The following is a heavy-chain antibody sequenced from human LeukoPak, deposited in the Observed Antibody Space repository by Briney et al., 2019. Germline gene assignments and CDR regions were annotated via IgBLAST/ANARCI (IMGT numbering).Heavy chain of an antibody. Sequence: GASVKVSCKTSGYTFTRYDINWVRQATGQRLEWMGWMNPNTGHTAYAPKFQGGVTFTRNTSVSTAYMELDILISEDTAVYFCARGGITGTDAEYYYYYMDVWGKGTTVTVSS. D-gene: IGHD1-7*01. CDR2: MNPNTGHT. CDR1: GYTFTRYD. V-gene: IGHV1-8*03. CDR3: ARGGITGTDAEYYYYYMDV. J-gene: IGHJ6*03.